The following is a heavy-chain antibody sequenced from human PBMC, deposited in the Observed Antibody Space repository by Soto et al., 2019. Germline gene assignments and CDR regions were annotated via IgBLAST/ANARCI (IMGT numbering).Heavy chain of an antibody. J-gene: IGHJ4*02. Sequence: QVQLVQSGPEEKKPGASVKVSCKASGYTFNMHGISWVRQAPGQGLEWMGWISGYNGNTDYAQKLQGRATLTTDTTTSTGYMELRSLRPADTAVYYCARELYESDLSGNGGTEVDCWGQGTLVTVSS. CDR1: GYTFNMHG. D-gene: IGHD2-15*01. CDR2: ISGYNGNT. V-gene: IGHV1-18*01. CDR3: ARELYESDLSGNGGTEVDC.